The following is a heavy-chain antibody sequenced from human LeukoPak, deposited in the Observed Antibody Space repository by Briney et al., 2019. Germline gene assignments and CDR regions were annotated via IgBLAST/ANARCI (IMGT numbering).Heavy chain of an antibody. CDR1: GGSFSGYY. D-gene: IGHD3-10*01. Sequence: SETLSLTCAVYGGSFSGYYWSWIRQPPGKGLEWIGEINHRGSTNYNPSLKSRVTISVDTSKNQFSLKLSSVTAADTAVYYCARGSRNYYGSGSYYLPNYYYGMDVWGQGTTVTVSS. CDR3: ARGSRNYYGSGSYYLPNYYYGMDV. V-gene: IGHV4-34*01. J-gene: IGHJ6*02. CDR2: INHRGST.